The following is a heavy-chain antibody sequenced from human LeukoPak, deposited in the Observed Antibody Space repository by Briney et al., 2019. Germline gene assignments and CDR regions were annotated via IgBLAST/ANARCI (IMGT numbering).Heavy chain of an antibody. CDR2: IYSGGST. V-gene: IGHV3-53*01. D-gene: IGHD3-22*01. CDR3: ARLKPYPYDSSGYYYPTKLRKNYYFDY. Sequence: GGSLRLSCAASGFTVSSNYMSWVRQAPGKGLEWVSVIYSGGSTYYADSVKGRFTISRDNSKNTLYLQMNSLRAEDTAVYYCARLKPYPYDSSGYYYPTKLRKNYYFDYWGQGTLVTVSS. J-gene: IGHJ4*02. CDR1: GFTVSSNY.